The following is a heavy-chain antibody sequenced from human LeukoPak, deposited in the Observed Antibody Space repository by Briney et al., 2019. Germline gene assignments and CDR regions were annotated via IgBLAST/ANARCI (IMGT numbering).Heavy chain of an antibody. Sequence: ASVKVSCKASGYTFTNYAMNWVRQAPGQGLEWMGWINTNTGNPTYAQGFTGRFVFSLDTSVSTAYLQISSLKAEDTAVYYCARGCRLTSIAARLGWFDPWGQGTLVTVSS. J-gene: IGHJ5*02. V-gene: IGHV7-4-1*02. CDR3: ARGCRLTSIAARLGWFDP. CDR1: GYTFTNYA. CDR2: INTNTGNP. D-gene: IGHD6-6*01.